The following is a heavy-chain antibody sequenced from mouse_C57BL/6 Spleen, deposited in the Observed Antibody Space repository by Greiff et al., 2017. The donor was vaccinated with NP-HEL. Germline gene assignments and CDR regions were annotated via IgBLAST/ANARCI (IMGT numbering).Heavy chain of an antibody. V-gene: IGHV1-64*01. CDR2: IHPNSGST. CDR1: GYTFTSYW. J-gene: IGHJ4*01. Sequence: QVQLQQSGAELVKPGASVKLSCKASGYTFTSYWMHWVKQRPGQGLEWIGMIHPNSGSTNYNEKFKSKATLTVDKSSSTAYMQLSSLTSEDSAVYYCARSGVPPYYAMDYWGQGTSVTVSS. CDR3: ARSGVPPYYAMDY. D-gene: IGHD3-2*02.